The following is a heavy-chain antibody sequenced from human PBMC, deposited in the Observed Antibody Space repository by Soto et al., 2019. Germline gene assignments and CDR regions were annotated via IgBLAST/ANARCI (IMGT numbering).Heavy chain of an antibody. CDR3: AKVDRYSSGWSSYAPEYYYYSMDV. CDR1: GFTFSIYA. Sequence: EVQLVESGGGLVQPGGSLRLSCAASGFTFSIYALSWVRQTPGKGLEWVSAISGSGDDTYYTDSVKGRFTISRDNSKNPRYLQMSSLRAEDTAIYYCAKVDRYSSGWSSYAPEYYYYSMDVWGQGTTVTVSS. V-gene: IGHV3-23*04. CDR2: ISGSGDDT. D-gene: IGHD6-19*01. J-gene: IGHJ6*02.